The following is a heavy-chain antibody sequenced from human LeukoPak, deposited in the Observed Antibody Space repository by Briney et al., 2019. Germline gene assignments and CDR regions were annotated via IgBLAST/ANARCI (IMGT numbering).Heavy chain of an antibody. V-gene: IGHV3-74*01. Sequence: GGSPRLSCAASGFTFSSYWMHWVRQAPGKGLVGVSRIKSDGSSTTYADSVKGRFTISRDNAKNTLYLQMNSLRAEDTAVYYCARRGAVAGTGDYWGQGTLVTVSS. CDR2: IKSDGSST. J-gene: IGHJ4*02. CDR3: ARRGAVAGTGDY. D-gene: IGHD6-19*01. CDR1: GFTFSSYW.